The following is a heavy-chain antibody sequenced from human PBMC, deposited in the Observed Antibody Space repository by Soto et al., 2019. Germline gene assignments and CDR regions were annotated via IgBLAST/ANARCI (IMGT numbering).Heavy chain of an antibody. CDR3: SGGVGDAI. CDR2: TNQDGSEK. CDR1: GFSCRSDW. Sequence: EDQLVESGGGLVQPGGSLRLTCAVSGFSCRSDWMNWVRQAPGKGLEWVAHTNQDGSEKYYLDSVKGRFTIFRDNAKNSLYRKMNSLRAEDTAVYYCSGGVGDAIWGQGTLVTVSS. D-gene: IGHD1-26*01. V-gene: IGHV3-7*04. J-gene: IGHJ4*02.